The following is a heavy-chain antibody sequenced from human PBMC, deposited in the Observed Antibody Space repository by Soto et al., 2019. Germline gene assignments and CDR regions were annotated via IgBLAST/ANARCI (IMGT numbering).Heavy chain of an antibody. D-gene: IGHD6-19*01. CDR1: GGTFSSYA. V-gene: IGHV1-69*13. Sequence: GASVKVSCKASGGTFSSYAISWVRQAPGQGLEWMGGIIPIFGTANYAQKFQGRVTITADESTSTAYMELSSLRSDDTAVYYCARDFSPISPNPFSGWYYYYYGMDVWGQGTTITVSS. CDR3: ARDFSPISPNPFSGWYYYYYGMDV. J-gene: IGHJ6*02. CDR2: IIPIFGTA.